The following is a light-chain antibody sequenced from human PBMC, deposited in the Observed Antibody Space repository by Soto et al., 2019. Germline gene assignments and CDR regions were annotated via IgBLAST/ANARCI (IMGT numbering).Light chain of an antibody. CDR1: QSVNSH. Sequence: IVMTLSPATLSVSPGERATLSCRASQSVNSHLAWFQQRPGQAPRLLMYEASTRSTGVPARFSASGSGTDFTLTITRLEPEDFAVYCCQQYGSSLFTFGPGTKVDNK. J-gene: IGKJ3*01. CDR3: QQYGSSLFT. V-gene: IGKV3-15*01. CDR2: EAS.